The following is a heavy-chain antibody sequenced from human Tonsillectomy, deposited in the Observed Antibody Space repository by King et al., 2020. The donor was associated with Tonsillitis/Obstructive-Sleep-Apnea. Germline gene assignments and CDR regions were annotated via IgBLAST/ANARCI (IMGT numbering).Heavy chain of an antibody. V-gene: IGHV1-46*01. CDR2: INPSGGST. D-gene: IGHD2-8*02. J-gene: IGHJ4*02. CDR1: GYTFTDYY. CDR3: ARLRCTGGACYLNFDY. Sequence: QLVQSGAEVKKPGASVKVSCKASGYTFTDYYIQWVRQAPGQGLEWMGIINPSGGSTSYARKFQGRVTITRETSTSTVYMDLSSLRSEETAVYYCARLRCTGGACYLNFDYWGQGTLVSVSS.